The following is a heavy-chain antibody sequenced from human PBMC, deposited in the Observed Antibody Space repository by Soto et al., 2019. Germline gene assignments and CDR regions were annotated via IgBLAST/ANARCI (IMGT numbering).Heavy chain of an antibody. CDR3: AGSGYDSDAFDI. Sequence: QVQLVESGGGVVQPGRSLRLSCAASGFTFSSYAMHWVRQAPGKGLEWVAVISYDGSNKYYADSVKGRFTISRDNSKNTLYLQMNSLRAVDTAVYYCAGSGYDSDAFDIWGQGTMVTVSS. CDR1: GFTFSSYA. CDR2: ISYDGSNK. D-gene: IGHD5-12*01. J-gene: IGHJ3*02. V-gene: IGHV3-30-3*01.